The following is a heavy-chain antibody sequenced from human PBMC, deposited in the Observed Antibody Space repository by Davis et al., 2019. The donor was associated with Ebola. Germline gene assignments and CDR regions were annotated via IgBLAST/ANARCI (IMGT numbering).Heavy chain of an antibody. CDR3: ARSRSNDVGNNWFDP. V-gene: IGHV3-30-3*01. CDR2: ISYDGSNK. CDR1: GFTFSSYA. Sequence: GESLKISCAASGFTFSSYAMHWVRQAPGKGLEWVAVISYDGSNKYYADSVKGRFTISRDNAKNSLYLQMNSLRAEDTAVYYCARSRSNDVGNNWFDPWGQGTLVTVSS. J-gene: IGHJ5*02. D-gene: IGHD1-1*01.